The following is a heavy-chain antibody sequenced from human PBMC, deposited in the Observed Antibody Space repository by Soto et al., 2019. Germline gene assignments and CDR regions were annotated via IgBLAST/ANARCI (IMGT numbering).Heavy chain of an antibody. CDR1: GFTFSSYA. Sequence: GGSLRLSCAASGFTFSSYAMSWVRQAPGKGLEWVSAISGSGGSTYYADSVKGRFTISRDNSKNTLYLQMNSLRAEDTAVYYCAKAPELPYTVTTNYFDYWGQGTLVTVSS. D-gene: IGHD4-17*01. V-gene: IGHV3-23*01. J-gene: IGHJ4*02. CDR3: AKAPELPYTVTTNYFDY. CDR2: ISGSGGST.